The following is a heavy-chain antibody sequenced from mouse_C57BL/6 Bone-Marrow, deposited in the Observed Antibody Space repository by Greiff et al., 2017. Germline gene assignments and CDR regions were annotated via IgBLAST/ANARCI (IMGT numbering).Heavy chain of an antibody. J-gene: IGHJ2*01. CDR2: ISDGGSYT. Sequence: EVQLVESGGGLVKPGGSLKLSCAASGFTFSSYAMSWVRQTPEKRLEWVATISDGGSYTYYPDNVKGRFTISRDNAKNNLYLQKSHLKSEDTAMYYCARVPPHSYVDYWGQGTTLTVSS. CDR1: GFTFSSYA. V-gene: IGHV5-4*01. CDR3: ARVPPHSYVDY.